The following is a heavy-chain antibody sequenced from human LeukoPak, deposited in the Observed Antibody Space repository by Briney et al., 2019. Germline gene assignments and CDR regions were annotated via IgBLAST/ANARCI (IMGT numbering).Heavy chain of an antibody. Sequence: WASVKVSCKASGYTFTGYYMHWVRQAPGQGLEWMGWINPNSGGTNYAQKFQGWVTMTRDTSISTAYMELSRLRSDDTAVYYCARDHYDFWSGYYNNWFDPWGQGTLVTVSS. CDR3: ARDHYDFWSGYYNNWFDP. V-gene: IGHV1-2*04. D-gene: IGHD3-3*01. CDR2: INPNSGGT. J-gene: IGHJ5*02. CDR1: GYTFTGYY.